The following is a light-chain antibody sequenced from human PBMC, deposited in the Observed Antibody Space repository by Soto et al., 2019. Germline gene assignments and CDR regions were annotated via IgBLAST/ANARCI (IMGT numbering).Light chain of an antibody. Sequence: DIQMTQSPSTLSASVGDRFTITCRASQSISSWLAWYQQKPGKAPKLLIYGASTRATGIPARFSGSGSGIEFTLTISRLQSEDFAVYDCQQYNNWPPITLGQGTRLEIK. CDR1: QSISSW. V-gene: IGKV1-5*01. CDR2: GAS. J-gene: IGKJ5*01. CDR3: QQYNNWPPIT.